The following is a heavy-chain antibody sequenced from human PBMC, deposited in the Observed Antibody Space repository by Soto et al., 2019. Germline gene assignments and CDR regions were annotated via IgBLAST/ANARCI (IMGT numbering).Heavy chain of an antibody. V-gene: IGHV1-58*01. CDR1: GFTFTSSA. CDR2: IVVGSGNT. CDR3: AAIPYYYDSSGFDY. Sequence: QMPLVQSGPEVKKPGTSVKVSCKASGFTFTSSAVQWVRQARGQRLEWIGWIVVGSGNTNYAQKFQERVTITRDMSTSTAYMELSSLRSEDTAVYYCAAIPYYYDSSGFDYWGQGTLVTVSS. D-gene: IGHD3-22*01. J-gene: IGHJ4*02.